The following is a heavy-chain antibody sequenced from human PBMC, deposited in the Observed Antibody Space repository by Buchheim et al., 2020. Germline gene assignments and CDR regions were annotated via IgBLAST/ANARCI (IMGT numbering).Heavy chain of an antibody. CDR2: IYYSGST. Sequence: QVQLQESGPGLVKPSQTLSFTCTVSGGSISSGDYYWSWIRQPPGKGLEWIGYIYYSGSTYYNPSLKSRATISVDTSKNQFSLKLSSVTAADTAVYYCARDLLEWFGENYYYYGMDVWGQGTT. V-gene: IGHV4-30-4*01. CDR3: ARDLLEWFGENYYYYGMDV. D-gene: IGHD3-10*01. J-gene: IGHJ6*02. CDR1: GGSISSGDYY.